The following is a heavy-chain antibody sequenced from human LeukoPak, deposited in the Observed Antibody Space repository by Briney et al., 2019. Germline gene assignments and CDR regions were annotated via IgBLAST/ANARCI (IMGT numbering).Heavy chain of an antibody. CDR1: GGTFSSYA. J-gene: IGHJ4*02. D-gene: IGHD6-19*01. Sequence: LWASVKVSCKASGGTFSSYAISWVRQAPGQGLEWMGWINTNTGNPTYAQGFTGRFVFSLDTSVSTAYLHIGSLEAEDTAIYYCATDLKKGDSGCFDYWGQGTLVTVSS. CDR2: INTNTGNP. CDR3: ATDLKKGDSGCFDY. V-gene: IGHV7-4-1*01.